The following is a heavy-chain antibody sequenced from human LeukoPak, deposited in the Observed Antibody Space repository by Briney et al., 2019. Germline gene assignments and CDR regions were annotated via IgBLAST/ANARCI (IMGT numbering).Heavy chain of an antibody. CDR2: IWYDGSNK. J-gene: IGHJ4*02. D-gene: IGHD3-3*01. CDR3: ARQRPINYDFWSGNFDY. Sequence: GGSLRLSCAASGFTFSSYGMHWVRQAPGKGLEWVAVIWYDGSNKYYADSVKGRFTISRDNSKNTLYLQMNSLRAEDTAVYYCARQRPINYDFWSGNFDYWGQGTLVTVSS. V-gene: IGHV3-33*01. CDR1: GFTFSSYG.